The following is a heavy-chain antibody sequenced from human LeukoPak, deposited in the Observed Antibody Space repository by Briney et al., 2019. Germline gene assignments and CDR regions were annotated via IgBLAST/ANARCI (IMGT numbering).Heavy chain of an antibody. Sequence: GASVKVSCKVSGYTLTELSMHWVRQAPGKGLEWMGGFDPEDGETIYAQKFQGRVTMTEDTSTDTAYTELSSLRSEDTAVYYCATLDRSGGDYFDYWGQGTLVTVSS. CDR1: GYTLTELS. J-gene: IGHJ4*02. CDR2: FDPEDGET. V-gene: IGHV1-24*01. D-gene: IGHD3-10*01. CDR3: ATLDRSGGDYFDY.